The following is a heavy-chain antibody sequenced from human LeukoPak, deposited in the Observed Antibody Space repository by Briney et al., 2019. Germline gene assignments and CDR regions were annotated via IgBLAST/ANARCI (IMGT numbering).Heavy chain of an antibody. CDR3: ARLRRGYSYYFDY. CDR2: ISSSSSYT. J-gene: IGHJ4*02. CDR1: EFTFSDYY. Sequence: PGGSLRLSCAASEFTFSDYYMSWIRQAPGKGLEWVSYISSSSSYTNHADSVKGRFTISRDNAKNSLYLQMNSLRAEDTAVYFCARLRRGYSYYFDYWGQGALVTVSS. D-gene: IGHD1-1*01. V-gene: IGHV3-11*06.